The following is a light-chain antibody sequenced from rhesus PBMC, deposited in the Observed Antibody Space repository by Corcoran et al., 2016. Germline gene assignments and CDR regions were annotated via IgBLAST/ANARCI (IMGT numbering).Light chain of an antibody. CDR1: QGISSW. V-gene: IGKV1-22*01. Sequence: DIQMTQSPSSLSASVGDTVTITCRASQGISSWLAWYQQKPGKAPKPLIYKASSLHSGVPSRFSGSGSGTDFTLTISSLQSEDFATYYCQQYSSRPYSFGQGTKVEIK. CDR2: KAS. J-gene: IGKJ2*01. CDR3: QQYSSRPYS.